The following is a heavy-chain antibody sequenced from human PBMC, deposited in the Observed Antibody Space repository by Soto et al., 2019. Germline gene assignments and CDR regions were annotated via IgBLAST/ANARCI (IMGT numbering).Heavy chain of an antibody. V-gene: IGHV4-34*01. CDR1: GGSFSGYY. J-gene: IGHJ5*02. D-gene: IGHD2-15*01. Sequence: QVQLQQWGAGLLKPSETLFLTCAVYGGSFSGYYWSWIRQPPGKGLEWIGEINHSGSTNYNPSLKSRVTISVDTSKNQFSLKLSSVTAADTAVYYCASPPLYCSGGSCPFDPWGQGTLVTVSS. CDR2: INHSGST. CDR3: ASPPLYCSGGSCPFDP.